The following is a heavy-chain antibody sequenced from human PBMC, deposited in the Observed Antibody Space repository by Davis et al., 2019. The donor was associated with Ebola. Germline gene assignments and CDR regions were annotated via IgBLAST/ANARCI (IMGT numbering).Heavy chain of an antibody. CDR3: AREDCSDGRAGRCHQNFDY. D-gene: IGHD2-8*01. V-gene: IGHV1-2*02. CDR1: GFTLTDYY. Sequence: ASVQVPCQAFGFTLTDYYMHWVRQVPGQGLGYVGWISPNGGDTRYAQTFQGRVTMTRDTAISTTYMELSGLTSDDTAVYYCAREDCSDGRAGRCHQNFDYWGQGTLVTVSS. J-gene: IGHJ4*02. CDR2: ISPNGGDT.